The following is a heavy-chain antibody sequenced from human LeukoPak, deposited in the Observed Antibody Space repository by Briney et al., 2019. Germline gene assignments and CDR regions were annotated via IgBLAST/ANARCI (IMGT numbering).Heavy chain of an antibody. Sequence: GGSLRLSCAASGFTFSSYSMNWVRQAPGKGLEWGSSTSSSSSYIYYADSVKGRFTISRDDAKNSLYLQMNSLRAEDTAVYYCARESMTVTDYWGQGTLVTVSS. D-gene: IGHD4-17*01. CDR2: TSSSSSYI. CDR3: ARESMTVTDY. V-gene: IGHV3-21*01. CDR1: GFTFSSYS. J-gene: IGHJ4*02.